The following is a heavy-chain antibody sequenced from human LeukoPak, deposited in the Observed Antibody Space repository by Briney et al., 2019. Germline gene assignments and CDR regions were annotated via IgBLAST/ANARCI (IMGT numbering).Heavy chain of an antibody. CDR1: GFTFSSYG. CDR2: ISGSGGST. CDR3: AKCGRLWLLCYFDY. Sequence: PGGSLRLSCAASGFTFSSYGMSWVRQAPGKGLEWVSAISGSGGSTYYADSVKGRFTISRDNSKNTLYLQMNSLRAEDTAVYYCAKCGRLWLLCYFDYWGQGTLVTVSS. V-gene: IGHV3-23*01. J-gene: IGHJ4*02. D-gene: IGHD5-18*01.